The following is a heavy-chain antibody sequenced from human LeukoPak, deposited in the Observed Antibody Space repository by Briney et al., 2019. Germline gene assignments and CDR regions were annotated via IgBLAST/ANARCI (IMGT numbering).Heavy chain of an antibody. CDR3: ARDRSAIVDPSKFSYYYYMDV. CDR2: ISSSSSYI. Sequence: GGSLRLSXAASGFTFSSYSMNWVSQAPGKGLEWVSSISSSSSYIYYADSVKGRFTISRDNAKNSLYLQMNSLRAEDTAVYYCARDRSAIVDPSKFSYYYYMDVWGKGTTVTVSS. J-gene: IGHJ6*03. V-gene: IGHV3-21*01. CDR1: GFTFSSYS. D-gene: IGHD2-15*01.